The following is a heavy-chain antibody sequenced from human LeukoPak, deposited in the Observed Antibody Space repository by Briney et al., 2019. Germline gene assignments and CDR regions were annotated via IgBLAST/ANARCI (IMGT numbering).Heavy chain of an antibody. D-gene: IGHD6-13*01. CDR2: IYQDGREK. J-gene: IGHJ4*02. V-gene: IGHV3-7*01. CDR1: GFTFSSQL. CDR3: ASERPSSSWYDY. Sequence: GGSLRLSCAASGFTFSSQLMTWVRQAPGKGLEWVANIYQDGREKYYASSVRGRFTISRDNAKHSLYLQMDSLRAEDTGVYYCASERPSSSWYDYWGQGTLVTVSS.